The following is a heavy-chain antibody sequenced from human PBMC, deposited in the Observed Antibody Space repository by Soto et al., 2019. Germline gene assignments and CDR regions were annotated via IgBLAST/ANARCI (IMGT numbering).Heavy chain of an antibody. Sequence: VPLVESGGGVVQPGRSLRLSCAASGFTFSTYGMHWVRQPPGKGLEWVAVISSDGKSEHYADPVKGRFSISRDNSKNTLSLQINSLRVEDTAVYYCAKTITTYSGDSRGRGALVDYWGQGTLVTVSS. CDR1: GFTFSTYG. CDR2: ISSDGKSE. D-gene: IGHD3-22*01. V-gene: IGHV3-30*18. CDR3: AKTITTYSGDSRGRGALVDY. J-gene: IGHJ4*02.